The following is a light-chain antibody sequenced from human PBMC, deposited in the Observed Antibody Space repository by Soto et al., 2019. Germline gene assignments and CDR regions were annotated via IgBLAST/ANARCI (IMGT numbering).Light chain of an antibody. CDR2: EAS. J-gene: IGKJ1*01. V-gene: IGKV3-15*01. Sequence: VVMTQSPATLSVSPGERVVLPCRASQSLGTSLAWYHHKPGQAPRLLLYEASIRATGIPARFSGDGSGTEFTLTISSLQSEDFGIYYCQKYNQWPWTFGPGTKVDI. CDR1: QSLGTS. CDR3: QKYNQWPWT.